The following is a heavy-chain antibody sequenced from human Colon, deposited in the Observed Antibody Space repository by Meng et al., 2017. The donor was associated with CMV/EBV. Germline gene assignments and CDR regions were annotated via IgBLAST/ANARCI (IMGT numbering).Heavy chain of an antibody. D-gene: IGHD5-12*01. CDR2: KNPSRDNT. CDR1: TWTSYD. CDR3: ARRRGGYSRVAPGNVDY. V-gene: IGHV1-8*02. Sequence: TWTSYDIIGARQTNGQGLEWTGWKNPSRDNTGYAQKGQGRVTMSRNTSRSTAYMELRSLRTEDTAVYYWARRRGGYSRVAPGNVDYWGQGTLVTVSS. J-gene: IGHJ4*02.